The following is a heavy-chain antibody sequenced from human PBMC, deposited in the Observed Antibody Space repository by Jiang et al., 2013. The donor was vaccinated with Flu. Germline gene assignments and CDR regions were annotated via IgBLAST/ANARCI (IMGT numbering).Heavy chain of an antibody. J-gene: IGHJ4*02. D-gene: IGHD5-12*01. CDR1: GGSITSGTYY. Sequence: GLVKPSQTLSLTCTVSGGSITSGTYYWTWIRQPAGKGLQWIGRIYTTGSTDYHPSLESRVTISLDTSKNQFSLNLDSVTAADTAAYYCARAGGSGYMRNYFDFWGQGTLVTVSS. V-gene: IGHV4-61*02. CDR2: IYTTGST. CDR3: ARAGGSGYMRNYFDF.